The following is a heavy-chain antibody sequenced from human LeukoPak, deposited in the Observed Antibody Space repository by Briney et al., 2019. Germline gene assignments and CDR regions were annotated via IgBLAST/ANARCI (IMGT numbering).Heavy chain of an antibody. Sequence: PSQTLSLTCTVSGGSISSGGYYWSWIRQHPGKGLEWIGYIYYSGNTYYNPSLKSRVTISVDTSKNQFSLKLSSVTAADTAVYYCARGLPSMVRGVIILYYFDYWGQGTLVTVSS. CDR1: GGSISSGGYY. CDR3: ARGLPSMVRGVIILYYFDY. J-gene: IGHJ4*02. V-gene: IGHV4-31*03. CDR2: IYYSGNT. D-gene: IGHD3-10*01.